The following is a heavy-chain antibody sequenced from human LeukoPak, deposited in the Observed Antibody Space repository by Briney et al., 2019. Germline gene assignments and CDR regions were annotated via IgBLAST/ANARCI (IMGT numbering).Heavy chain of an antibody. Sequence: SETLSLTCTVSGGSISSSSYYWGWIRQPPGKGLEWIGSIYYSGSTYYNPSLKSRVIISVDTSKNQFSLKLSSVTAADTAVYYCAGGLYSSGFVYDYWGQGTLVTVSS. CDR2: IYYSGST. CDR1: GGSISSSSYY. J-gene: IGHJ4*02. D-gene: IGHD6-19*01. CDR3: AGGLYSSGFVYDY. V-gene: IGHV4-39*07.